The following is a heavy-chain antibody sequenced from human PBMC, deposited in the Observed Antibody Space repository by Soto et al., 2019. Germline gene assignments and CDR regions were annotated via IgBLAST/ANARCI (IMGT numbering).Heavy chain of an antibody. D-gene: IGHD1-26*01. V-gene: IGHV3-23*01. J-gene: IGHJ6*02. CDR1: GFPFSTSA. Sequence: EVRLLESGGGLVQPGGSLRLSCAASGFPFSTSAMNWVRQYPGKGLEWISLISASSDVAYYAESVKGRCTSSRYNSKNVLYFEMKRLIVEDTAVYYCAKYSGSFKVFNGLSVWGQWSTVIVPS. CDR2: ISASSDVA. CDR3: AKYSGSFKVFNGLSV.